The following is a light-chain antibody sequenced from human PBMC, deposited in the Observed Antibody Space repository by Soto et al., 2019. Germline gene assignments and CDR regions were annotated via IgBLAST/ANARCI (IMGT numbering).Light chain of an antibody. Sequence: EIVLTQSPGTLSLSPGERATLSCRASQSVNNGYLAWYQQKPGQAPRLLIYGASARATGIPDRFSGSGSGTDFTLTISRLEPEDLGVFDCQQYGGSLPYTFGQGTQLEIK. CDR1: QSVNNGY. CDR3: QQYGGSLPYT. J-gene: IGKJ2*01. CDR2: GAS. V-gene: IGKV3-20*01.